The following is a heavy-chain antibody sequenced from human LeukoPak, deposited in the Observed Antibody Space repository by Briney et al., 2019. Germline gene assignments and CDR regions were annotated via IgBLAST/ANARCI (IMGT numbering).Heavy chain of an antibody. CDR3: ARRSRLYKHETTGYHDS. CDR2: IFYSGNT. Sequence: SETLSLTCNVSGDYITTTNYYWAWIRQPPGKGLEWLASIFYSGNTYYNPSLKSRVIISMDTSRKQISLKLTSVTATDTALYYCARRSRLYKHETTGYHDSWGQGTLVTVSS. D-gene: IGHD3-9*01. CDR1: GDYITTTNYY. J-gene: IGHJ4*02. V-gene: IGHV4-39*01.